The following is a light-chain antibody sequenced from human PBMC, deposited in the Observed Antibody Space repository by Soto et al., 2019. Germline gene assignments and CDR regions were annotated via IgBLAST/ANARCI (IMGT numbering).Light chain of an antibody. CDR3: SSYTTSETRV. CDR2: DVS. V-gene: IGLV2-14*01. CDR1: SSDVGGYNY. J-gene: IGLJ1*01. Sequence: QSALTQPASVSASPGQSITLSCTGTSSDVGGYNYVSWYQQHPGKVPKLMIYDVSSRPSGVSNRFSGSKSGNTASLTISGLQTEDEADYYCSSYTTSETRVFGTGTKLTVL.